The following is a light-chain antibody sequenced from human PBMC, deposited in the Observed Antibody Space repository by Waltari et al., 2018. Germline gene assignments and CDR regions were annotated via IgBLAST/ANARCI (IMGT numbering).Light chain of an antibody. CDR1: QDISNY. CDR2: DAS. Sequence: DIQMTQSPSSLSASVGDRVPITCQASQDISNYLNWYQQKPGKAPKLLIYDASKLETGVPSRFSGSGSGTDFTCTISSLQPEDIATYYCQQYDNLPSYTFGQGTKLQIK. J-gene: IGKJ2*01. CDR3: QQYDNLPSYT. V-gene: IGKV1-33*01.